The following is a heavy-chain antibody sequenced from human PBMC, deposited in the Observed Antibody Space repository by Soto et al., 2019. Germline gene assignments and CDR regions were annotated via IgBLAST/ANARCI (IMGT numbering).Heavy chain of an antibody. V-gene: IGHV2-5*01. CDR3: AHRRSGGWFLDC. CDR2: ISWHDDN. J-gene: IGHJ4*02. CDR1: AFSLSTSGVG. Sequence: GPTPVNPTQTHGLTSPFSAFSLSTSGVGVGCIRQPPGQALHWLPPISWHDDNRHSPSLKRRLTITKDTPTNHVVLTTTHIEPVDTAIYFCAHRRSGGWFLDCWGQGTLVTVSS. D-gene: IGHD6-19*01.